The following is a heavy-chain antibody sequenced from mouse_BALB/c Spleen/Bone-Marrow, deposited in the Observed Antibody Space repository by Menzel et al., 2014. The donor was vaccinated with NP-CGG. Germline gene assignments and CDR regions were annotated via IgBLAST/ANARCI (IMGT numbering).Heavy chain of an antibody. D-gene: IGHD1-1*01. V-gene: IGHV14-3*02. Sequence: DVQLVESGAELVKPGASVKLSCTASGFNIKDTYMHWVKQRPEQGLEWIGRIYPANGNTKYDPKFQGKATITADTSSNTAYLQLSSLTSEDTAVYYCVKYSYGSRYAMDYWGPGTSVTVSS. CDR2: IYPANGNT. CDR1: GFNIKDTY. J-gene: IGHJ4*01. CDR3: VKYSYGSRYAMDY.